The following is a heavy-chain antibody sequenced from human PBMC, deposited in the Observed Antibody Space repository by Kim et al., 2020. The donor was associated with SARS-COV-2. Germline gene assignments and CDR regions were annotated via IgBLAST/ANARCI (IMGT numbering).Heavy chain of an antibody. V-gene: IGHV3-15*01. D-gene: IGHD1-20*01. Sequence: GGSLRLSCAASGFTFSNAWMSWVRQAPGKGLEWVGRIKSKTDGRTKDYAAPVKGRFTISRDDSKNTLYVQMNSLKTEDTAVYYCTTAGVNSNFDYWGQGTLVTLST. CDR2: IKSKTDGRTK. CDR1: GFTFSNAW. CDR3: TTAGVNSNFDY. J-gene: IGHJ4*02.